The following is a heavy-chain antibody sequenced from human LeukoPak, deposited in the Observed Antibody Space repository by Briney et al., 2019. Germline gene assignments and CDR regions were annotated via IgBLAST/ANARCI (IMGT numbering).Heavy chain of an antibody. D-gene: IGHD5-24*01. CDR2: INHSGST. CDR1: GGSFSGYY. V-gene: IGHV4-34*01. Sequence: SETLSLTCAVYGGSFSGYYWSWLRQPPGKGLEWIGEINHSGSTNYDPSLKSRVTISVDTSKNQFSLKLSSVTAADTAVYYCARGGEEMAQPDPPPYFDYWGQGTLVTVSS. J-gene: IGHJ4*02. CDR3: ARGGEEMAQPDPPPYFDY.